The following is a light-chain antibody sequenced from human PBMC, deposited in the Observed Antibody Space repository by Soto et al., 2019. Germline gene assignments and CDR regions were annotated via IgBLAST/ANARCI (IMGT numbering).Light chain of an antibody. Sequence: DLQMTQSPSSLSASVGDRVTISCRASQSITKYVNWYQHQPGKAPILLITAAYTLHSGVPSRFSGSGAGTDFTLTISSLHPEDSATYYCQHSLTVPPTFGQGTKVEV. CDR2: AAY. CDR3: QHSLTVPPT. CDR1: QSITKY. V-gene: IGKV1-39*01. J-gene: IGKJ1*01.